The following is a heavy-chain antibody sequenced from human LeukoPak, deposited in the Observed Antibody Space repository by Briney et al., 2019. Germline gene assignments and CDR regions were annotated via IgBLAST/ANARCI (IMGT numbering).Heavy chain of an antibody. Sequence: GGCMRLSCAASGYTFSSYTMSWVRQAPGKGLEWVSGITSSGVHTYYVDSVKGRFTISRDNSKNMLYVQMTSLRAEDTAVYYCGHPELPWGQGTLVTVSS. CDR1: GYTFSSYT. CDR2: ITSSGVHT. V-gene: IGHV3-23*01. D-gene: IGHD1-1*01. J-gene: IGHJ4*02. CDR3: GHPELP.